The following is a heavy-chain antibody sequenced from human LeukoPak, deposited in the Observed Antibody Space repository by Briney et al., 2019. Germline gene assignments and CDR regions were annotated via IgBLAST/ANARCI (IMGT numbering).Heavy chain of an antibody. CDR2: INPSGGST. D-gene: IGHD3-3*01. CDR3: ARVPWSGYYYYYMDV. V-gene: IGHV1-46*01. CDR1: GYTFTSYY. J-gene: IGHJ6*03. Sequence: ASVKVSCKTSGYTFTSYYMHWVRQAPGQGLEWMAIINPSGGSTSYAQKFQGRVTMTRDTSTSTVYMELSSLRSEDTAVYYCARVPWSGYYYYYMDVWGKGTTVTVSS.